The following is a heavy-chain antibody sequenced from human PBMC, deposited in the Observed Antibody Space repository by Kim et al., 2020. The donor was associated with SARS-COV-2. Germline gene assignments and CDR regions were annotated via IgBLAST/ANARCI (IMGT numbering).Heavy chain of an antibody. CDR2: FNPSGGSA. J-gene: IGHJ4*02. V-gene: IGHV1-46*01. CDR3: AGSEAVTIDS. Sequence: ASVKVSCKASVYTFTDYYIHWVRQAPGQGLEWMGLFNPSGGSATYAQRFQGRITMTRDTSTSTLYMELRSLRSDDTAVYYCAGSEAVTIDSWGQGTLVIVSS. D-gene: IGHD4-17*01. CDR1: VYTFTDYY.